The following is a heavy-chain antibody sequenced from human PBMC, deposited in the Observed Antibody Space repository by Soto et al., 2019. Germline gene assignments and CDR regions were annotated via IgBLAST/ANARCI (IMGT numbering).Heavy chain of an antibody. D-gene: IGHD5-18*01. Sequence: QVQLQQWGAGLLKPSETLSLTCAVYGGSFSGYYWSWIRQPPGKGLEWIGEINHSGSTNYNPSLKSRVTISVDTSKNQFSLKLSSVTAADTAVYYCARVGGYSYGYRDYLGQGTLVTVSS. CDR2: INHSGST. CDR3: ARVGGYSYGYRDY. V-gene: IGHV4-34*01. CDR1: GGSFSGYY. J-gene: IGHJ4*02.